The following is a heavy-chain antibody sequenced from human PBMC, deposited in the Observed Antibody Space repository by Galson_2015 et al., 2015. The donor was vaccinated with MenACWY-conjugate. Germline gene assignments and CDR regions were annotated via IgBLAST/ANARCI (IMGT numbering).Heavy chain of an antibody. CDR1: GGAFTTYA. V-gene: IGHV1-69*06. J-gene: IGHJ3*02. Sequence: SVKVSCKASGGAFTTYAITWVRQAPGQGLEWMGGITPIFGSVNYAQKFEDRVTMTADKSTNTAYMEVSSLRSDDTAVYYCARRRPRDIGGGFDIWGQGTLSPSLQ. CDR3: ARRRPRDIGGGFDI. CDR2: ITPIFGSV. D-gene: IGHD2-15*01.